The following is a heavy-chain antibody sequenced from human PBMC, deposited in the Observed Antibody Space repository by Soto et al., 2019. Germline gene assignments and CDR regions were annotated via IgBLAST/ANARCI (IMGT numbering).Heavy chain of an antibody. D-gene: IGHD3-10*01. V-gene: IGHV4-59*01. Sequence: QGQLQESGPGLVKPSETLSLTCTVSRGSISSYSWRRIRQPPGKGLEWIGYIYYSGSTNYNPSLKSRVTISVDTSKNQFSLKLSSVTAADTAVYYCARVQLGLGELLDYYYYYIDVWGKGTTVTVAS. CDR3: ARVQLGLGELLDYYYYYIDV. CDR1: RGSISSYS. CDR2: IYYSGST. J-gene: IGHJ6*03.